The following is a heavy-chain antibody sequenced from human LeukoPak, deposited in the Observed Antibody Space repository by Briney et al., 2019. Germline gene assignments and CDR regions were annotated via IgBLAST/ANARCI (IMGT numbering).Heavy chain of an antibody. CDR3: ARLAPGNYDILTGDPKVVFDY. CDR1: GGSINSFF. CDR2: VHSSGST. J-gene: IGHJ4*02. Sequence: SETLSLTCTVSGGSINSFFWSWIRQPPGKGLEWIGYVHSSGSTKCNASLKSRLIISVGMSKNQFSLELRSVSVADTAVYYCARLAPGNYDILTGDPKVVFDYWGQGALVTVSS. D-gene: IGHD3-9*01. V-gene: IGHV4-59*01.